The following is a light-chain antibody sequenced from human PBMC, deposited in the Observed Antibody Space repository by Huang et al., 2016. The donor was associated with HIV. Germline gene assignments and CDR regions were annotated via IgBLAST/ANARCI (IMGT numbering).Light chain of an antibody. J-gene: IGKJ4*01. CDR1: HGLASY. CDR3: QQRGNWQLT. V-gene: IGKV3D-11*01. Sequence: EIVLTQSPATLSLSPGERATLSCRASHGLASYLAWYKQKPGQAPRLLIYGASHRAAGVPARFSGSESGADFTLTISSLEPEDFAVYYCQQRGNWQLTFGGGTKVEIK. CDR2: GAS.